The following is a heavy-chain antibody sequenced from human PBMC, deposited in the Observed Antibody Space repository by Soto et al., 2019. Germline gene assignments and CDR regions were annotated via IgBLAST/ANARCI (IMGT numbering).Heavy chain of an antibody. CDR3: AAVPVLRFLKWLLAYFDY. D-gene: IGHD3-3*01. Sequence: AASVKVSCQTSGFMFTSSAVQWVRQARGRRLEWIGWLVVGSGNPHYAQHFQERVTLTRDRSTGTAYMELISLRSEDTAVYYCAAVPVLRFLKWLLAYFDYWGQGTLVTVSS. CDR2: LVVGSGNP. J-gene: IGHJ4*02. CDR1: GFMFTSSA. V-gene: IGHV1-58*01.